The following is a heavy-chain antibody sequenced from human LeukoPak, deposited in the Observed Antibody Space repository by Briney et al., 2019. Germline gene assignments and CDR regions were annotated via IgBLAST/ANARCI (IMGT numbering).Heavy chain of an antibody. J-gene: IGHJ5*02. Sequence: ASVKVSCKASGYTFTGYYMHWVRQAPRQGLEWMGWINPNSGCTNYAQKFQGRVTMTRDTSISTAYLELSRLRSDDTAVYYCARAPLWGYCSGGSCYSLYNWFDPWGQGTLVTVSS. D-gene: IGHD2-15*01. CDR3: ARAPLWGYCSGGSCYSLYNWFDP. CDR2: INPNSGCT. CDR1: GYTFTGYY. V-gene: IGHV1-2*02.